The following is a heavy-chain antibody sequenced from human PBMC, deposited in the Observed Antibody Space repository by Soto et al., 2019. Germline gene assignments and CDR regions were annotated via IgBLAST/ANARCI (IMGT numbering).Heavy chain of an antibody. CDR1: GGSISSYY. J-gene: IGHJ5*02. D-gene: IGHD3-3*01. CDR3: ARAPYDFWSGSNARFDP. Sequence: SETLSLTCTVSGGSISSYYWSWIRQPPGKGLEWIGYIYYSGSTNYNPSLKSRVTISVDTSKNQFSLKLSSVTAADTAVYYCARAPYDFWSGSNARFDPRGQGTLVTVPS. V-gene: IGHV4-59*01. CDR2: IYYSGST.